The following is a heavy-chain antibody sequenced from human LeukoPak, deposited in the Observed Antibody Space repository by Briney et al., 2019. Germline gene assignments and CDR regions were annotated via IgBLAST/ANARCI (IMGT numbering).Heavy chain of an antibody. CDR1: GYTFTGYY. CDR2: INPNSGGT. J-gene: IGHJ3*02. D-gene: IGHD6-13*01. Sequence: ASVKVSCKASGYTFTGYYMHWVRQAPGQGLEWMGRINPNSGGTNYAQKFQGRVTMTRDTSISTAYMGLSRLRSDDTAVYYCARVRIAAAGPNDAFDIWGQGTMVTVSS. CDR3: ARVRIAAAGPNDAFDI. V-gene: IGHV1-2*06.